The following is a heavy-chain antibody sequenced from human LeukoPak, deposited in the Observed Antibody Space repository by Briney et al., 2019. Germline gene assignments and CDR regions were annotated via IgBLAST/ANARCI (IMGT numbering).Heavy chain of an antibody. J-gene: IGHJ6*03. V-gene: IGHV4-34*01. Sequence: PSETLSLTCAVYGGSFSGYYWSWIRQPPEKGLEWIGEINHSGSTNYNPSLKSRVTISVDTSKSQFSLKLSSVTAADTAVYYCARNAHCSNGVCYPYYYYYYMDVWGKGTTVTVSS. D-gene: IGHD2-8*01. CDR3: ARNAHCSNGVCYPYYYYYYMDV. CDR1: GGSFSGYY. CDR2: INHSGST.